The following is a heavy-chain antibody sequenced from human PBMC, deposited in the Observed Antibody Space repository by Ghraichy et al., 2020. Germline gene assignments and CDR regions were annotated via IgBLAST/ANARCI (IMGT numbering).Heavy chain of an antibody. CDR2: IKDDGSES. Sequence: GSLRLSCAASGFTFSSYRMTWVRQAPGKGLEWVANIKDDGSESYHVDSVRGRFTISRDNAKNSLYLQMNSLRAEDTAVYYCTRDPAWGALDYWGQGTLVTVSS. D-gene: IGHD1-26*01. CDR1: GFTFSSYR. V-gene: IGHV3-7*01. J-gene: IGHJ4*02. CDR3: TRDPAWGALDY.